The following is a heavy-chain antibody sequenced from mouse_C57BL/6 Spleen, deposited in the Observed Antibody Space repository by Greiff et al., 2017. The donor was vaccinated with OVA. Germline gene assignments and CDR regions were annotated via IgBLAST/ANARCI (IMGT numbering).Heavy chain of an antibody. D-gene: IGHD2-4*01. V-gene: IGHV1-39*01. CDR2: INPNYGTT. J-gene: IGHJ3*01. CDR1: GYSFTDYN. CDR3: ARGDYDEGEWFAY. Sequence: EVQLQQSGPELVKPGASVKISCKASGYSFTDYNMNWVKQSNVKSLEWIGVINPNYGTTSYHQKFTGKATLTVDQSSSTAYMQLNSLTSEDSAVYDGARGDYDEGEWFAYWGQGTLGTVSA.